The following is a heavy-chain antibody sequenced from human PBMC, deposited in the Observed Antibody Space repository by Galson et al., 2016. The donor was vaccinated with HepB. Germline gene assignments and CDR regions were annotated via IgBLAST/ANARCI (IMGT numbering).Heavy chain of an antibody. J-gene: IGHJ5*02. D-gene: IGHD6-19*01. CDR3: ARERQWLVIQNQFDP. CDR1: GFTLSTYA. V-gene: IGHV3-30*04. Sequence: SLRLSCAVSGFTLSTYAMHWVRQAPGKGLEWVAIMSYDGTNKHYADSVKGRFTISRDTSKNTLYLQMNSLRLEDTAVYYCARERQWLVIQNQFDPWGQGTLVTVSS. CDR2: MSYDGTNK.